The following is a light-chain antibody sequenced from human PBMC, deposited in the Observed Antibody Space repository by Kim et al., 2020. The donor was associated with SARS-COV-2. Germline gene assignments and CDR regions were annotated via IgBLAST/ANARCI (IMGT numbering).Light chain of an antibody. CDR2: DVS. Sequence: PGERATRSWRASQSVGSYLAWYQQKRGQAPRLLMYDVSNRSTGIPARFSGSGSGTDFTLTISGLEPEDFALYYCHQRSDWPNTFGQGTKLEI. CDR1: QSVGSY. J-gene: IGKJ2*01. V-gene: IGKV3-11*01. CDR3: HQRSDWPNT.